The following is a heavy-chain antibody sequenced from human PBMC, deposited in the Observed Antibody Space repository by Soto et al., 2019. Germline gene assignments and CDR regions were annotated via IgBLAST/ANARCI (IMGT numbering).Heavy chain of an antibody. CDR1: GGSISSINYY. V-gene: IGHV4-39*01. D-gene: IGHD3-10*01. CDR3: VIGVRGAIKIPPDVFDI. J-gene: IGHJ3*02. Sequence: SGTLSLTCAVSGGSISSINYYWGWIRQPPGKGLEWIGSVYHSGSTYYNPPLKSRVTIFVDTPKNQFSLNLTSVIAADTAVYYCVIGVRGAIKIPPDVFDIWGNGTILTVSS. CDR2: VYHSGST.